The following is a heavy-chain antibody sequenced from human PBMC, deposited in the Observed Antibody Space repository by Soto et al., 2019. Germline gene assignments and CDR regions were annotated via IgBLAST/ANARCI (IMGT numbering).Heavy chain of an antibody. D-gene: IGHD3-10*01. CDR1: GFTFSSYW. J-gene: IGHJ4*02. Sequence: EVQLVESGGGLVQPGGSLRLSCAASGFTFSSYWMSWVRQAPGKGLEWVANIKQDGSEKYYVDSVKGRFTISRDNAKNSLYLQMHSLGAEDTAVYYGARLWFGELSAVPPFDYWGQGTLVTVSS. CDR3: ARLWFGELSAVPPFDY. V-gene: IGHV3-7*04. CDR2: IKQDGSEK.